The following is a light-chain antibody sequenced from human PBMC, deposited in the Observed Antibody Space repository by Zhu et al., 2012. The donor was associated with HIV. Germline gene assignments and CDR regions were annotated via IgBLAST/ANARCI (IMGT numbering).Light chain of an antibody. Sequence: EIVLTQSPGSLSLSPGERATLSCRASQSVSDNYLAWYQQKPGQAPRLLIYGASTRATGIPDRFSGSGSGTDFTLTVSSLEPEDFAVYYCQQHGTSPTFGQGTKVEIK. V-gene: IGKV3-20*01. CDR1: QSVSDNY. CDR3: QQHGTSPT. J-gene: IGKJ1*01. CDR2: GAS.